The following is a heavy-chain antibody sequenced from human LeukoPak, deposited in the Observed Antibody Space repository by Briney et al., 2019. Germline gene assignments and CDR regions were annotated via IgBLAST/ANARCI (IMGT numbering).Heavy chain of an antibody. CDR1: GVSISSNNYY. CDR3: ARHEGLTYYFNY. V-gene: IGHV4-39*01. D-gene: IGHD3-16*01. CDR2: ISSSGST. J-gene: IGHJ4*02. Sequence: SETLSLTCTVSGVSISSNNYYWGWIRQSPGKGLEWIGDISSSGSTYYSPSLKSRVIISVDTSKNQFSLRLNSVTAADTAVYYCARHEGLTYYFNYWGQGTLVTVSS.